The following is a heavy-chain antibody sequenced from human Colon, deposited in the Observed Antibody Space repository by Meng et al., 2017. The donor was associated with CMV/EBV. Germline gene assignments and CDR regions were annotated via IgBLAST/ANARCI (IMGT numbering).Heavy chain of an antibody. Sequence: CKAVGYMFNRYNINWGRQAPGQWLEWMGYINPKTANPTYVQGFTGRFVFSLDTSVSTAYLQISSLEAEDTAVYYCATGSVAADGKGYWGQGTLVTVSS. V-gene: IGHV7-4-1*02. CDR3: ATGSVAADGKGY. CDR2: INPKTANP. J-gene: IGHJ1*01. CDR1: GYMFNRYN. D-gene: IGHD6-13*01.